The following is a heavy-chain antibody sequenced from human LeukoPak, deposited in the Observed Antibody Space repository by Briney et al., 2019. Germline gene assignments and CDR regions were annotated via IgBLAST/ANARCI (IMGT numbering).Heavy chain of an antibody. CDR1: GFTFSNYA. D-gene: IGHD1-14*01. CDR2: ISFDGSDQ. Sequence: GGSLRLSCAASGFTFSNYAMHWVRQAPGKGLEWVAVISFDGSDQYYADPVRGRFTISRDNSKNTLYLQMDSLRVEDTALYFCAKVFVLMRGTPENWFDPWGQGTLVTVSS. V-gene: IGHV3-30*18. CDR3: AKVFVLMRGTPENWFDP. J-gene: IGHJ5*02.